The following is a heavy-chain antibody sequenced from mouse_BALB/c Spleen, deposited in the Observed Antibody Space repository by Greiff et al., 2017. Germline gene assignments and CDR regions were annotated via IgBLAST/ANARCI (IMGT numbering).Heavy chain of an antibody. Sequence: QVQLQQSGAELARPGASVKLSCKASGYTFTDYYINWVKQRTGQGLEWIGEIYPGSGNTYYNEKFKGKATLTADKSSSTAYMQLSSLTSEDSAVYFCARRIYYDYEWYFDVWGAGTTVTVSS. D-gene: IGHD2-4*01. J-gene: IGHJ1*01. V-gene: IGHV1-77*01. CDR1: GYTFTDYY. CDR2: IYPGSGNT. CDR3: ARRIYYDYEWYFDV.